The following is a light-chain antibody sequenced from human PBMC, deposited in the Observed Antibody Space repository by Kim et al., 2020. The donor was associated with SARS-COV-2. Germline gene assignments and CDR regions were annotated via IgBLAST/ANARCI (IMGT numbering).Light chain of an antibody. CDR1: QSVRTY. CDR3: QQRNYWPT. V-gene: IGKV3-11*01. CDR2: DAS. Sequence: EVLLTQSPATLSLSPGERATLSCRASQSVRTYLAWYQQKPGQAPRLLMYDASNRATGIPARFSGSGSGTDFTLTISSLEPEDFAVYYCQQRNYWPTFGQGTKVDIK. J-gene: IGKJ1*01.